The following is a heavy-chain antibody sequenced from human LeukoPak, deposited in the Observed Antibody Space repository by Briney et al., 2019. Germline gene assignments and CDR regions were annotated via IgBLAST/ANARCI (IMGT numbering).Heavy chain of an antibody. J-gene: IGHJ3*02. CDR3: AKNGRAFDI. Sequence: PSETLSLTCIVSGGSISSYYWSWIRQPPGKGLEWIGYIYYSEGTNYNPSLRSRVTISLDTSKNQFSLKLSSVTAADTAVHYCAKNGRAFDIWGQGTMVTVSS. CDR1: GGSISSYY. CDR2: IYYSEGT. D-gene: IGHD2-8*01. V-gene: IGHV4-59*01.